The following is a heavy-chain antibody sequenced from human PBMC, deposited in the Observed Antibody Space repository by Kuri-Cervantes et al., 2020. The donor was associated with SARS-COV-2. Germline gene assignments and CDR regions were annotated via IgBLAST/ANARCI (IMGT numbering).Heavy chain of an antibody. V-gene: IGHV3-21*01. CDR2: ITSSSSYI. CDR1: GFIFSDFG. CDR3: ARVSGYYDFWSASDYYYMDV. D-gene: IGHD3-3*01. J-gene: IGHJ6*03. Sequence: GGSLRLSCAASGFIFSDFGMNWVRQAPGKGLEWVSSITSSSSYIYYADSVKGRLTISRDNANNSLYLQMNSLRAEDTAVYYCARVSGYYDFWSASDYYYMDVWGKGTKVTVSS.